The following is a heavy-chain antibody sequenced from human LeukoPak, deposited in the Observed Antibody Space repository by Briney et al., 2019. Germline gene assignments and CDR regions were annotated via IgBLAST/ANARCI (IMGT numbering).Heavy chain of an antibody. V-gene: IGHV3-48*04. CDR2: ISSSSSTI. CDR1: GFTFSSYS. J-gene: IGHJ4*02. CDR3: ARPPGYSYGPDDY. Sequence: GGSLRLSCAASGFTFSSYSMNWVRQAPGKGLEWVSYISSSSSTIYYADSVKGRFTISRDNAKNSLYLQMNSLRAEDTAVYYCARPPGYSYGPDDYWGQGTLVTVSS. D-gene: IGHD5-18*01.